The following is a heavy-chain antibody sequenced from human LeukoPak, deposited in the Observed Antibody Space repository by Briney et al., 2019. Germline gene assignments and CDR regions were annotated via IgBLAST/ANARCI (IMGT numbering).Heavy chain of an antibody. V-gene: IGHV3-30*18. J-gene: IGHJ3*02. CDR2: ISYDGSNK. CDR1: GFTFSSYG. D-gene: IGHD6-19*01. CDR3: AKGPRWLVRRGDAFDI. Sequence: GGSLRLSCAASGFTFSSYGMHWVRQAPGKGLEWVAVISYDGSNKYYADSVKGRFTISRDNSKNTLYLQMNSLRAEDTAVYYCAKGPRWLVRRGDAFDIWGQGTMVTVSS.